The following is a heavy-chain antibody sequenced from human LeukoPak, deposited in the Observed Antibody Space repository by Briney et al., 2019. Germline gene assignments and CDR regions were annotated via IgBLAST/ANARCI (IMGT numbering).Heavy chain of an antibody. CDR1: GGSMSSYY. D-gene: IGHD5-18*01. Sequence: SETLSLTCTVSGGSMSSYYWSWVRQPPGKGLEWIGYIYYSGSTNYNPSLKSRVTISVGTSKNQFSLKLSSVTAADTAVYYCAREGYSYGFDYWGQGTLVTVSS. J-gene: IGHJ4*02. CDR3: AREGYSYGFDY. CDR2: IYYSGST. V-gene: IGHV4-59*01.